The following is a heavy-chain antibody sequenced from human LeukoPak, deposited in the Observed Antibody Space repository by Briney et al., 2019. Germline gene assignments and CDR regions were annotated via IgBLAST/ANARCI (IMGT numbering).Heavy chain of an antibody. V-gene: IGHV3-23*01. D-gene: IGHD6-13*01. Sequence: PGGSLRLSCSASGFNFNYIGMSWVRQAPGKGLEWVSAISGSGRSTYYADSMKGRFTISRDNSKNTLYLQMNSLRAEDTAVYYCAKDSHISRGRGSGWYLGKQWSHYYYMDVWGKGTTVTISS. J-gene: IGHJ6*03. CDR3: AKDSHISRGRGSGWYLGKQWSHYYYMDV. CDR1: GFNFNYIG. CDR2: ISGSGRST.